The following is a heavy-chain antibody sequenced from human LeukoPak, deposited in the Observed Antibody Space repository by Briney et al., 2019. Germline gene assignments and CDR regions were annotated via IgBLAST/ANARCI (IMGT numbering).Heavy chain of an antibody. D-gene: IGHD3-10*01. Sequence: ASVKVSCKASGHTFTSYDINWVRQATGQGLEWMGWMNPNTGNTGYAQKFQGRVTMTRNTSISTAYMELSSLRSEDTAVYYCARGKNWEHIGPFYYGSGSYYVHYYYYMDVWGKGTTVTISS. V-gene: IGHV1-8*01. CDR1: GHTFTSYD. CDR2: MNPNTGNT. CDR3: ARGKNWEHIGPFYYGSGSYYVHYYYYMDV. J-gene: IGHJ6*03.